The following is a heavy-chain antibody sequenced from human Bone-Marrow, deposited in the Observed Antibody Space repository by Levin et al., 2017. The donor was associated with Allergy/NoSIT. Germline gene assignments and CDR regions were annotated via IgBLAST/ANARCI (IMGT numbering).Heavy chain of an antibody. CDR1: GYTFTSYG. CDR2: ISAYNGNT. Sequence: ASVKVSCKASGYTFTSYGISWVRQAPGQGLEWMGWISAYNGNTNYAQKLQGRVTMTTDTSTSTAYMELRSLRSDDTAVYYCARGSSSGWYLAYYYYGMDVWGQGTTVTVSS. CDR3: ARGSSSGWYLAYYYYGMDV. J-gene: IGHJ6*02. V-gene: IGHV1-18*01. D-gene: IGHD6-19*01.